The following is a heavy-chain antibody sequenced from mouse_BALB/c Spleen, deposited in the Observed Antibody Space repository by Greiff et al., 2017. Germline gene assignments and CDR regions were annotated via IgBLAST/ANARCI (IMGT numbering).Heavy chain of an antibody. CDR1: GYAFSSYW. J-gene: IGHJ4*01. Sequence: VQLQQSGAELVRPGSSVKISCKASGYAFSSYWMNWVKQRPGQGLEWIGQIYPGDGDTNYNGKFKGKATLTADKSSSTAYMQLSSLTSEDSAVYFWARISRGYYYGSSYVGYAMDYWGQGTSVTVSS. D-gene: IGHD1-1*01. CDR3: ARISRGYYYGSSYVGYAMDY. V-gene: IGHV1-80*01. CDR2: IYPGDGDT.